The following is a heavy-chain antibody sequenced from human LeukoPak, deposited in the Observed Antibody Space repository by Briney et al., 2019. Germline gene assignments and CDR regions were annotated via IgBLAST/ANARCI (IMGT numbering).Heavy chain of an antibody. CDR1: GFTFSSYW. CDR2: IKQDGSEK. CDR3: ARDLTATIVVARRGFDY. Sequence: PGGSLRLSCAASGFTFSSYWMSWVRQAPGKGLEWVANIKQDGSEKYYVDSVKGRFTISRDNAKNSLYLQMNSLRAEDTAVYYCARDLTATIVVARRGFDYWGQGTLVTVSS. J-gene: IGHJ4*02. V-gene: IGHV3-7*01. D-gene: IGHD3-22*01.